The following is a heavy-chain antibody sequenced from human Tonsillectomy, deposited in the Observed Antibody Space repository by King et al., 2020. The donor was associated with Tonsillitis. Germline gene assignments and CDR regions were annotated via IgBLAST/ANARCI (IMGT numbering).Heavy chain of an antibody. CDR1: GFTFSRYE. J-gene: IGHJ4*02. D-gene: IGHD6-13*01. Sequence: VQLVESGGGVVQPGRSLRLSCAASGFTFSRYEMHWVRQAPGKGLQWVAVISYDGSNKHYVDSVKGRFTISRDNSKDTLYLQMNSLRAEDTAVYYCARLTPPGSSWYFRVDYWGQGTLVTVPS. CDR3: ARLTPPGSSWYFRVDY. CDR2: ISYDGSNK. V-gene: IGHV3-30*04.